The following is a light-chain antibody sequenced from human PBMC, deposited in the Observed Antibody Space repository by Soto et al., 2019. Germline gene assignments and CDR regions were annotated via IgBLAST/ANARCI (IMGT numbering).Light chain of an antibody. CDR2: GAS. CDR3: QQYNNWPPYT. CDR1: QNIGSN. J-gene: IGKJ2*01. V-gene: IGKV3-15*01. Sequence: EIVLTQSPGTLSLSPGERATFSCRASQNIGSNLAWYQQRPGQAPRLLMYGASTRATETPARFSGSGSATDFTLTISSLQSEDFAVYYCQQYNNWPPYTFGQGTKLEIK.